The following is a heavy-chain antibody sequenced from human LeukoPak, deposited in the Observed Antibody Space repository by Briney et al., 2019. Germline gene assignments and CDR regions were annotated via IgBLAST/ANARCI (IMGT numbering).Heavy chain of an antibody. CDR2: ISGSGGST. Sequence: PGGSLRLSCAASGFTFSSYAMSWVRQAPGKGLEWVSAISGSGGSTYYADSVKGRFTISRDNSKNTLYLQMNSLRAEDTAVYYCSKGSAYYYDSSVYRDFDCWGQGTLVTVS. J-gene: IGHJ4*02. V-gene: IGHV3-23*01. CDR1: GFTFSSYA. CDR3: SKGSAYYYDSSVYRDFDC. D-gene: IGHD3-22*01.